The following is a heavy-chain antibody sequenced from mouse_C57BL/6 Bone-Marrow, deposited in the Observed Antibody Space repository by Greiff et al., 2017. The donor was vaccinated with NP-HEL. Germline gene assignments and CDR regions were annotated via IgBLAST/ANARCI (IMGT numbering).Heavy chain of an antibody. V-gene: IGHV1-81*01. Sequence: VQLQQSGAELARPGASVKLSCKASGYTFTSYGISWVKQRTGQGLEWIGVIYPRSGNTYYNEKFKGKATLTADKSSSTAYMELRSLTSEDSAVYFCAREYDYDGFAYWGQGTLVTVSA. CDR2: IYPRSGNT. CDR3: AREYDYDGFAY. CDR1: GYTFTSYG. J-gene: IGHJ3*01. D-gene: IGHD2-4*01.